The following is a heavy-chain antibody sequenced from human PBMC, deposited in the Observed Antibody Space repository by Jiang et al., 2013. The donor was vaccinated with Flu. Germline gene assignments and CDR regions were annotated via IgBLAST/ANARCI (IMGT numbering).Heavy chain of an antibody. CDR2: ISGSGSLI. J-gene: IGHJ5*02. CDR3: ARVEDYYDYSTGEGKGT. D-gene: IGHD3-22*01. Sequence: LSCAASGFTFSSYTMNWVRQAPGRGLEWVSSISGSGSLIYYAQSVKGRFTISRDNAKNSLYLQMNSLTAEDTAVYYCARVEDYYDYSTGEGKGTWGQGTLVTVSS. CDR1: GFTFSSYT. V-gene: IGHV3-21*01.